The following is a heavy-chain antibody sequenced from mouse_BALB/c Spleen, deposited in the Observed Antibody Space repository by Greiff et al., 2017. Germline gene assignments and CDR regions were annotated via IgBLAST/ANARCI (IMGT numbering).Heavy chain of an antibody. J-gene: IGHJ3*01. D-gene: IGHD1-1*01. Sequence: DVKLVESGGGLVQPGGSLKLSCAASGFAFSRYWMSWVRQAPGKGLEWIGEINPDSSTINYTPSLKDKFIISRDNAKNTLYLQMSKVRSEDTALYYCASPGYGSSYSMFAYWGQGTLVTVSA. V-gene: IGHV4-1*02. CDR1: GFAFSRYW. CDR3: ASPGYGSSYSMFAY. CDR2: INPDSSTI.